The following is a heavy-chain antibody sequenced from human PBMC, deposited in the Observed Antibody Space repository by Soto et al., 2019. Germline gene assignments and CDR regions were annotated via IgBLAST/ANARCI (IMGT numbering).Heavy chain of an antibody. CDR3: ARDGSVRTGWFDP. CDR2: INHSGST. Sequence: PSETLSLTCAVHGGSFSGYYWSWIRQPPGKGLEWIGEINHSGSTNYNPSLKSRVTISVDTSKNQFSLSMTSVTASDTAVYYCARDGSVRTGWFDPWGQGILVTVSS. CDR1: GGSFSGYY. V-gene: IGHV4-34*01. D-gene: IGHD1-26*01. J-gene: IGHJ5*02.